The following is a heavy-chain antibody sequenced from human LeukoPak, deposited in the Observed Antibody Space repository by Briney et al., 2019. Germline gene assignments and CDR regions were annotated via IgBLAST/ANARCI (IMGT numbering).Heavy chain of an antibody. V-gene: IGHV3-48*02. D-gene: IGHD4-17*01. Sequence: PGGSLRLSCAASGFTFSSYSMNWVRQAPGRGLEWVSFISSMSTTIYNADSVKGRFTISRDNARNSLFLQMNSLRDEDTAVYYCARAPRDYGAIPRGDYWGQGTLVTVSS. J-gene: IGHJ4*02. CDR2: ISSMSTTI. CDR1: GFTFSSYS. CDR3: ARAPRDYGAIPRGDY.